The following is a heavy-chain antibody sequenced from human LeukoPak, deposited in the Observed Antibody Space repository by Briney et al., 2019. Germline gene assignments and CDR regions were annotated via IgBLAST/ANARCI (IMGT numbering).Heavy chain of an antibody. J-gene: IGHJ4*02. V-gene: IGHV3-30-3*01. CDR1: GGSFSGYY. Sequence: LSLTCAVYGGSFSGYYWSWIRQAPGKGLEWVAVISYDGSNKYYADSVKGRFTISRDNSKNTLYLQMNSLRAEDTAVYYCARDLWFGELFNIDYWGQGTLVTVSS. CDR3: ARDLWFGELFNIDY. CDR2: ISYDGSNK. D-gene: IGHD3-10*01.